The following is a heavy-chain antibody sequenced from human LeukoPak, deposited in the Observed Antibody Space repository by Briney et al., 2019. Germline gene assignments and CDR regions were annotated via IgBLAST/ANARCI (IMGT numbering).Heavy chain of an antibody. J-gene: IGHJ4*02. CDR3: ARLRSSWYPLRYYFDY. V-gene: IGHV4-39*01. D-gene: IGHD6-13*01. Sequence: PSETLSLTCTVSGGSISSYYWGWIRQPPGKGLEWIGSIYYSGSTYYNPSLKSRVTISVDTSKNQFSLKLSSVTAADTAVYYCARLRSSWYPLRYYFDYWGQGTLVTVSS. CDR1: GGSISSYY. CDR2: IYYSGST.